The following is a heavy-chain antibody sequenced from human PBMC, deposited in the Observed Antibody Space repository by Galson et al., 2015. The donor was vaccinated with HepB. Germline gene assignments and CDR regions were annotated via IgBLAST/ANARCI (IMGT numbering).Heavy chain of an antibody. V-gene: IGHV3-66*04. CDR1: GFTVSSNY. CDR2: IYSGGST. Sequence: SLRLSCAASGFTVSSNYMSWVRQAPGKGLEWVSVIYSGGSTYYADSVKGRFTISRDNSKNTLYLQMNSLRAEDTAVYYCARLETVMVRTFDYWGQGILVTVSS. J-gene: IGHJ4*02. D-gene: IGHD5-18*01. CDR3: ARLETVMVRTFDY.